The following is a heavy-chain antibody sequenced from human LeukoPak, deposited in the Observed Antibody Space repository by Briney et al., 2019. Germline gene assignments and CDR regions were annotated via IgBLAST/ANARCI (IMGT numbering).Heavy chain of an antibody. CDR2: IIPIFGTA. Sequence: SVKVSCKASGGTCSSYAISWVRQATGQGLEWMGGIIPIFGTANYAQKFQGRVTITADESTSTAYMELSSLRSEDTAVYYCARADPQPRTNWFDPWGQGTLVTVSS. J-gene: IGHJ5*02. CDR3: ARADPQPRTNWFDP. D-gene: IGHD6-6*01. CDR1: GGTCSSYA. V-gene: IGHV1-69*13.